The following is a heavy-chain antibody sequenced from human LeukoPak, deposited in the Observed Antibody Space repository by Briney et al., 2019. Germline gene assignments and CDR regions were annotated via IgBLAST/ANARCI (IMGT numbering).Heavy chain of an antibody. Sequence: GGSLRLSCAASGFTFSSYAMHWVRQAPGKGLEYVSGISTNGGSTYYADSVKGRFTISRDNAKNSLYLQMNSLRAEDTAVYYCAELGITMIGGVWGKGTTVTISS. D-gene: IGHD3-10*02. CDR3: AELGITMIGGV. J-gene: IGHJ6*04. V-gene: IGHV3-64*02. CDR2: ISTNGGST. CDR1: GFTFSSYA.